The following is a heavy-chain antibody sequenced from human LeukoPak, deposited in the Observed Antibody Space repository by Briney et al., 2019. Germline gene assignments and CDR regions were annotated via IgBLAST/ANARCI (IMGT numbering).Heavy chain of an antibody. CDR3: ARSITIFGVVSATPLYYFDY. J-gene: IGHJ4*02. Sequence: ASVKVSCKASGYTFTSYGISRVRQAPGQGLEWMGWISAYNGNTNYAQKLQGRVTMTTDTSTSTAYMELRSLRSDDTAVYYCARSITIFGVVSATPLYYFDYWGQGTLVTVSS. CDR2: ISAYNGNT. V-gene: IGHV1-18*01. CDR1: GYTFTSYG. D-gene: IGHD3-3*01.